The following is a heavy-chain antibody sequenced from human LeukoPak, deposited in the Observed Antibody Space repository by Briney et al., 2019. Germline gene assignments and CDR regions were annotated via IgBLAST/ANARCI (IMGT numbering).Heavy chain of an antibody. CDR1: GFTFDDYT. J-gene: IGHJ6*04. V-gene: IGHV3-43*01. CDR2: ISWDGGST. CDR3: AELGITMIGGV. D-gene: IGHD3-10*02. Sequence: GGSLRLSCAASGFTFDDYTMHWVHQAPGKGLEWVSLISWDGGSTYYADSVKGRFTISRDNSKNTLYLQMNSLRAEDTAVYYCAELGITMIGGVWGKGTTVTISS.